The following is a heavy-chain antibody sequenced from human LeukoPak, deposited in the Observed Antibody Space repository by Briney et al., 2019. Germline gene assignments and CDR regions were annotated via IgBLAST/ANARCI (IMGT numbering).Heavy chain of an antibody. V-gene: IGHV4-4*07. D-gene: IGHD6-19*01. CDR3: AGEGLAGSNYFDY. CDR1: GGSISSYY. Sequence: SETLSLTCTVSGGSISSYYWSWIRQPAGNGLEWIGRIYTRGTTNYNPSLKSRVTISVDASKNQFSLKLTSVTAADTAVYYCAGEGLAGSNYFDYWGQGTLVTVSS. CDR2: IYTRGTT. J-gene: IGHJ4*02.